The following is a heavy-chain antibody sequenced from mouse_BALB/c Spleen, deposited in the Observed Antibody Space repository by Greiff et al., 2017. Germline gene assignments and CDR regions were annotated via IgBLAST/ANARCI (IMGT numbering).Heavy chain of an antibody. CDR1: GFSLTSYG. Sequence: VKLQESGPGLVAPSQSLSITCTVSGFSLTSYGVHWVRQPPGKGLEWLGVIWAGGSTNYNSALMSRLSISKDNSKSQVFLKMNSLQTDDTAMYYCARGLGRNYAMDYWGQGTSVTGSS. V-gene: IGHV2-9*02. D-gene: IGHD4-1*01. J-gene: IGHJ4*01. CDR3: ARGLGRNYAMDY. CDR2: IWAGGST.